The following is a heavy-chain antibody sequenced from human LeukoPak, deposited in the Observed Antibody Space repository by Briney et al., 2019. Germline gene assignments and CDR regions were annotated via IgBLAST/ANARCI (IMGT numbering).Heavy chain of an antibody. J-gene: IGHJ4*02. Sequence: PSETLSLTCTVSGDFITAYYWSWIRQPPGKGLEWIGYVYYSGSTEYNPSLRSRVTMSLEMSKHQFSLNLTSVTAADTAAYYCASNTATVFDYWGQGALVTVSS. CDR3: ASNTATVFDY. V-gene: IGHV4-59*01. CDR1: GDFITAYY. D-gene: IGHD2-21*02. CDR2: VYYSGST.